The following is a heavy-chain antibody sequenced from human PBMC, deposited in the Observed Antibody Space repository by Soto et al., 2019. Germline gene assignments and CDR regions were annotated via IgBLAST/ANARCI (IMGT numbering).Heavy chain of an antibody. CDR2: INHSGST. V-gene: IGHV4-34*01. CDR3: ARVEDRDSSGWYVGRHYWYFDL. Sequence: QVQLQQWGAGLLKPSETLSLTCAVYGGSFSSYYWSWIRQPPGKGLEWIGEINHSGSTNYNPSLKSRVTIAVDTSKNQFSLKLSSVTAADTAVYYCARVEDRDSSGWYVGRHYWYFDLWGRGTLVTVSS. CDR1: GGSFSSYY. J-gene: IGHJ2*01. D-gene: IGHD6-19*01.